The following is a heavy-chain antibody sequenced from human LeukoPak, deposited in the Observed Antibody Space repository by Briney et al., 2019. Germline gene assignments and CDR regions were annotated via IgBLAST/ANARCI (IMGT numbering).Heavy chain of an antibody. V-gene: IGHV3-23*01. J-gene: IGHJ6*02. CDR3: ARGNGMDV. CDR2: ITASGGT. CDR1: GFTFSSYA. Sequence: PGGSLRLSCAASGFTFSSYAMTWVRQAPGKGLEWVSTITASGGTYYADSLKGRFTISRDTSKNTLYLQINSLRAEDTAVYYCARGNGMDVWGQGTTVTVSS.